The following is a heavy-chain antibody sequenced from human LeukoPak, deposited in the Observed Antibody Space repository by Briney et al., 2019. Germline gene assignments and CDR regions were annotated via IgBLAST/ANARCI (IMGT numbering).Heavy chain of an antibody. CDR2: INTYNGNT. Sequence: ASAKVSCKASGYTFTSYGISWVRQAPGQGLRWMGWINTYNGNTIYAQKLQGRVTMTTGTSTSTAYMELRSLRSDDTAVYYCARDLVHHRLLGTAYNWFDPWGQGTLVTVSS. D-gene: IGHD3-16*01. V-gene: IGHV1-18*01. J-gene: IGHJ5*02. CDR3: ARDLVHHRLLGTAYNWFDP. CDR1: GYTFTSYG.